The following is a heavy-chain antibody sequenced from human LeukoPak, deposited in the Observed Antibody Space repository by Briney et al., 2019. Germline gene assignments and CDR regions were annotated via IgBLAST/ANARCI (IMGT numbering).Heavy chain of an antibody. CDR3: AKDSTVGGWYHPPWFDP. Sequence: GGSLRLSCAASGFTFSSYAMSWVRQAPGKGLEWVSAISGSGGSTYYADSVKGRFTISRDNSKNTLYLQMNSLRAEDTAVYYCAKDSTVGGWYHPPWFDPWGQGTLVTVSS. V-gene: IGHV3-23*01. CDR2: ISGSGGST. D-gene: IGHD6-19*01. J-gene: IGHJ5*02. CDR1: GFTFSSYA.